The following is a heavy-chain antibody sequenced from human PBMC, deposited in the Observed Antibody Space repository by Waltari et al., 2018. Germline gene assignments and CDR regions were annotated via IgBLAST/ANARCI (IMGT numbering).Heavy chain of an antibody. V-gene: IGHV4-39*07. Sequence: QLQLQESGPGLVKPSATLSLPCTVSGCSISSSSYYWGWIRQPPGKGLEWIGSIYYSGSPYYNPSLKSRVTISVDTSKNQFSLKLSSVTAADTAVYYCARPTVVTSGVLVAFDIWGQGTMVTVSS. D-gene: IGHD4-17*01. J-gene: IGHJ3*02. CDR2: IYYSGSP. CDR3: ARPTVVTSGVLVAFDI. CDR1: GCSISSSSYY.